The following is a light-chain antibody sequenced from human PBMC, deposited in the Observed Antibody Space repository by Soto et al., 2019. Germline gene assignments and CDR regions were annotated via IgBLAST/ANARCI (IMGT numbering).Light chain of an antibody. CDR2: KAS. V-gene: IGKV1-5*03. CDR3: QHYDAYSTWT. J-gene: IGKJ1*01. Sequence: DIQMTQSPSTLSASVGDRVTITCRASQTIRGYLAWYQQKPGKAPKLLIYKASTLESGFPSRFSGSGSGSEFTLTISSLQPDDFATYYCQHYDAYSTWTFGQGTKVEIK. CDR1: QTIRGY.